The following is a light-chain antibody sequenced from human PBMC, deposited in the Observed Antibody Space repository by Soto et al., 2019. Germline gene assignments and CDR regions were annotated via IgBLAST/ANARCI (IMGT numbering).Light chain of an antibody. J-gene: IGKJ5*01. V-gene: IGKV1-12*01. CDR3: QQAASFPIT. CDR1: QSISSW. Sequence: DIPMTQSPSTLSASVGDRVTITCRASQSISSWLAWYQQKPGKAPKLLIYGASSLQSGVPSRFSGSGSGTDFTLTISSLQPEDFATYYCQQAASFPITFGQGTRLEIK. CDR2: GAS.